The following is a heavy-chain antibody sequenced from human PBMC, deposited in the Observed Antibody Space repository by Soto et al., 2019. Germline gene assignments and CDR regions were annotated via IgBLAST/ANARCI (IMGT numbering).Heavy chain of an antibody. Sequence: ASVKVSWKVSGYTITVLSMHWVRQAPGKGLEWMGGFDPEDGETIYAQKFQGRVTMTEDTSTDTAYMELSSLRSEDTAVYYCATDSGGSYWRLWGQGTMVTVSS. CDR1: GYTITVLS. CDR2: FDPEDGET. V-gene: IGHV1-24*01. D-gene: IGHD1-26*01. CDR3: ATDSGGSYWRL. J-gene: IGHJ3*01.